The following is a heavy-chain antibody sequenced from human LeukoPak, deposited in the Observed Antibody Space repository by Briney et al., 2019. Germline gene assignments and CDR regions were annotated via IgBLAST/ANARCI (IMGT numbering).Heavy chain of an antibody. V-gene: IGHV1-69*02. J-gene: IGHJ5*01. CDR1: GGDFNSHI. D-gene: IGHD2-15*01. CDR2: IIPMRNLA. CDR3: ARGKYCSGGECYSVRTSYDGFDS. Sequence: SVKVSCKASGGDFNSHIINWVRQAPGQGLEWMGRIIPMRNLANYAHKFQGRVIITADKSRRTAYMEMSRLKSDDTAVYYCARGKYCSGGECYSVRTSYDGFDSWGQGTVVSVSS.